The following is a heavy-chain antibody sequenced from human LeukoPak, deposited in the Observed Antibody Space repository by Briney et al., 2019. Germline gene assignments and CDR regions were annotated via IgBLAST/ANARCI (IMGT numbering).Heavy chain of an antibody. Sequence: GGSLRLSCAASGFTFSNAWMSWVRQAPGKGLKWVGRIKSKTDGGTTDYAAPVKGRFTISRDDSKNTLYLQMNSLKTEDTAVYYCTTLVVVITGGDYWGQGTLVTVSS. CDR3: TTLVVVITGGDY. V-gene: IGHV3-15*01. CDR2: IKSKTDGGTT. J-gene: IGHJ4*02. D-gene: IGHD3-22*01. CDR1: GFTFSNAW.